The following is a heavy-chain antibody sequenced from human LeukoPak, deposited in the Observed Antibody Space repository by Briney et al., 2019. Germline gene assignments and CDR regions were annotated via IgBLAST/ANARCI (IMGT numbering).Heavy chain of an antibody. CDR2: IKKDGSEK. Sequence: TGGSLRLSCAASGFTFSSYWMSWVRQAPGKGLEWVANIKKDGSEKYYVDSVKGRFTTSRDNAKNSLYLQMNSLRAEDTAVYYCARVWSATDAFDIWGQGTMVTVPS. CDR1: GFTFSSYW. CDR3: ARVWSATDAFDI. V-gene: IGHV3-7*01. D-gene: IGHD3-3*01. J-gene: IGHJ3*02.